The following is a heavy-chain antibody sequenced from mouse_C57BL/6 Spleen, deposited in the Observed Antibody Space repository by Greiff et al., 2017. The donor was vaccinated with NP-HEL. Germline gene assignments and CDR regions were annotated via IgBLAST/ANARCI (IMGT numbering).Heavy chain of an antibody. J-gene: IGHJ2*01. CDR1: GFNIKDDY. D-gene: IGHD1-1*01. V-gene: IGHV14-4*01. CDR3: TTAITTVVAGGEDY. CDR2: IDPENGDT. Sequence: VQLKQSGAELVRPGASVKLSCTASGFNIKDDYMHWVKQRPEQGLEWIGWIDPENGDTEYASKFQGKATITADTSSNTAYLQLSSLTSEDTAVYYCTTAITTVVAGGEDYGGQGTTLTVSS.